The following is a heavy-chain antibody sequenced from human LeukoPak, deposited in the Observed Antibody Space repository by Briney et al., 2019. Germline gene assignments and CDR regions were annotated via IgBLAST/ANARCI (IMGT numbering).Heavy chain of an antibody. CDR1: GFTFSSYW. CDR3: AGRNYYGSGSYPYNWFDP. J-gene: IGHJ5*02. CDR2: IKQDGSEK. Sequence: GGSLRLSCAASGFTFSSYWMSWVRQAPGKGLEWVANIKQDGSEKYYVDSVKGRFTISRDNAKNSLYLQMNSLRAEDTAVYYCAGRNYYGSGSYPYNWFDPWGQGTLVTVSS. D-gene: IGHD3-10*01. V-gene: IGHV3-7*01.